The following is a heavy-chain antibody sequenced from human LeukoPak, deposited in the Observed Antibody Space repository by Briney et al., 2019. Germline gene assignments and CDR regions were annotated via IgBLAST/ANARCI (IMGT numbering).Heavy chain of an antibody. CDR3: AWGRLNVATTYYYYYGMDV. CDR1: GGSISSYY. V-gene: IGHV4-59*01. J-gene: IGHJ6*02. D-gene: IGHD5-12*01. Sequence: PSETLSLTCTVSGGSISSYYWSWIRQPPGKGLEWMGYIYYSGSTNYHPSLKSRVTISVDTSKNQFSLKLSSVTAADTAVYYCAWGRLNVATTYYYYYGMDVWGQGTTVTVSS. CDR2: IYYSGST.